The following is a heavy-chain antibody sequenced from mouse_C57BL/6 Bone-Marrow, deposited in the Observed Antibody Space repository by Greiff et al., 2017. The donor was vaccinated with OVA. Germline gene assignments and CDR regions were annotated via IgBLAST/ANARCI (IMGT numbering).Heavy chain of an antibody. V-gene: IGHV5-4*01. J-gene: IGHJ2*01. CDR1: GFTFSSYA. Sequence: EVHLVESGGGLVKPGGSLKLSCAASGFTFSSYAMSWVRQTPEKRLEWVATISDSGSYTYYPDNVKGRFTISRDNAKNNLYLQMSHLKSEDTAMYYCAREGSNSYYFDDWGQGTTLTVSS. D-gene: IGHD2-5*01. CDR3: AREGSNSYYFDD. CDR2: ISDSGSYT.